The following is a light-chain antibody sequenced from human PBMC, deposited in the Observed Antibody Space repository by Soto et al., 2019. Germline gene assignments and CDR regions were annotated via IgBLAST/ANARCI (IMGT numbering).Light chain of an antibody. CDR2: DVS. J-gene: IGLJ1*01. Sequence: QSVLTQPASVSGSPGQSITLLCTGTSSDVGGYNSVSWYQQHPGKAPKLMIHDVSNRPSGVSNRFSGSKAGNTASLTISGLQAEEEADYYCSSYTSSSSYVFGTGTKVTV. CDR3: SSYTSSSSYV. V-gene: IGLV2-14*01. CDR1: SSDVGGYNS.